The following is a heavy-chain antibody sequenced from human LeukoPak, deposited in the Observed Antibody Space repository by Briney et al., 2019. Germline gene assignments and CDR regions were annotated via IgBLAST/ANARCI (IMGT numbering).Heavy chain of an antibody. CDR1: GASVSSAGYY. J-gene: IGHJ5*02. V-gene: IGHV4-30-2*01. CDR3: ARFRSYHFWTGYYSGDWFAP. D-gene: IGHD3/OR15-3a*01. CDR2: IYENGST. Sequence: SETLSLTCTVSGASVSSAGYYWSWIRQPPGKGLEWIGYIYENGSTYYYPSVRSRVTISVDRSKNQFSLTLSSVTAAGTAIYSCARFRSYHFWTGYYSGDWFAPWGQGTLVTVSS.